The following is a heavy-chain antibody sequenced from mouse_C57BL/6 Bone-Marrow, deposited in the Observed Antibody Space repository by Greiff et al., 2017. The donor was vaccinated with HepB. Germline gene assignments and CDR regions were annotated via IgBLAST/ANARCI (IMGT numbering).Heavy chain of an antibody. V-gene: IGHV1-81*01. CDR1: GYTFTSYG. J-gene: IGHJ4*01. CDR3: ARREFITTVVALYYYAMDY. Sequence: VQLQQSGAELARPGASVKLSCKASGYTFTSYGISWVKQRTGQGLEWIGEIYPRSGNTYYNEKFKGKATLTADKSSSTAYMELRSLTSEDSAVYFCARREFITTVVALYYYAMDYWGQGTSVTVSS. D-gene: IGHD1-1*01. CDR2: IYPRSGNT.